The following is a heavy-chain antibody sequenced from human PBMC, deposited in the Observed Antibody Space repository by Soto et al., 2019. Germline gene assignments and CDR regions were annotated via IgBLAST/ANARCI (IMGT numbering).Heavy chain of an antibody. CDR1: GFTFSSYA. J-gene: IGHJ4*02. Sequence: GGSLRLSCVASGFTFSSYAMSWVRQAPGKGLEWVSAISGSGGSTYYADSVKGRFTISRDNSKNTLYLQMNSLRAEDTAVYYCARNMKGGGGGLLMAFDYWGRGPLVAVSS. V-gene: IGHV3-23*01. D-gene: IGHD2-8*01. CDR3: ARNMKGGGGGLLMAFDY. CDR2: ISGSGGST.